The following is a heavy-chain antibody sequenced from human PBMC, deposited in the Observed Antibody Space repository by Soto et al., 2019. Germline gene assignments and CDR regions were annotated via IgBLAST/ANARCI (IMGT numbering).Heavy chain of an antibody. J-gene: IGHJ5*02. V-gene: IGHV4-59*01. CDR3: ARASIAAAGTLDL. CDR2: IYYSGST. D-gene: IGHD6-13*01. Sequence: PSETLSLTCIVSGGSITSYHWSWIRQPPGKGLEWIGYIYYSGSTSYNPSLKSRVTISVDTSKNQFSLKLSSVTAADTAVYYCARASIAAAGTLDLWGQGTLVTVSS. CDR1: GGSITSYH.